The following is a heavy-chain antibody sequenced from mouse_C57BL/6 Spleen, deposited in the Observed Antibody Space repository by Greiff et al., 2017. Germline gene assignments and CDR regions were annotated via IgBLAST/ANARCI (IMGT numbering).Heavy chain of an antibody. CDR1: GFTFSDYY. V-gene: IGHV5-16*01. Sequence: DVQLVESEGGLVQPGSSMKLSCTASGFTFSDYYMAWVRQVPEKGLEWVANINYDGSSTYYLDSLKSRFIISRDNAKNILYLQTSSLKSEDTATYYCARVERAMDYWGQGTSVTVSS. J-gene: IGHJ4*01. CDR3: ARVERAMDY. CDR2: INYDGSST.